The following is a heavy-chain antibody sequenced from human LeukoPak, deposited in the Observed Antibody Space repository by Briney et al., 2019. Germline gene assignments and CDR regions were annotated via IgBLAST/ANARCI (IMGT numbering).Heavy chain of an antibody. J-gene: IGHJ6*03. V-gene: IGHV3-15*01. D-gene: IGHD4-11*01. CDR2: IKSKTDGWTI. CDR1: GFTFSNAW. CDR3: TTDHQTTVSPYYYYYYMDV. Sequence: GGSLRLSCAASGFTFSNAWMSWVRQAPGKGLEWVGRIKSKTDGWTIDYAAPVKGRFTISRDDSITTLYLQMNSLQTEDTAVYYCTTDHQTTVSPYYYYYYMDVWGKGTTVTVSS.